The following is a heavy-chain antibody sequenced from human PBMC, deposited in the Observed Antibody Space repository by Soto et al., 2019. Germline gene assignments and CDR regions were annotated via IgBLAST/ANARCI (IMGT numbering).Heavy chain of an antibody. CDR1: GGSISSSSYY. CDR2: IYYSGST. J-gene: IGHJ4*02. D-gene: IGHD1-1*01. CDR3: ARLATRYYFDY. Sequence: PSETLSLTCTVSGGSISSSSYYWGWIRQPPGKGLEWIGCIYYSGSTYYNPSLKSRVTISVDTSKNQFSLKLSSVTAADTAVYYCARLATRYYFDYWGQGTLVTVS. V-gene: IGHV4-39*07.